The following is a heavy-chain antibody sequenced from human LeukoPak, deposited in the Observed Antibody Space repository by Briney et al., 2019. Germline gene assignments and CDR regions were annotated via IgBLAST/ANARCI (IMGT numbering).Heavy chain of an antibody. CDR3: ARIFDV. CDR1: GASFRSGGQY. J-gene: IGHJ4*02. Sequence: SETLSLTCTLSGASFRSGGQYWGWIRQTPGKGLEWIGDIFYNGKTNYNPSLKSRVTISLDTTRSQFSLRLSSVTASDTGVYYCARIFDVWGRGTLVTVSS. V-gene: IGHV4-61*08. CDR2: IFYNGKT.